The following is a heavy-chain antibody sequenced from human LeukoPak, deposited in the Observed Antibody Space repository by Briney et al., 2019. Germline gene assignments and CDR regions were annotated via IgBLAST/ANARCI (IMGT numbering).Heavy chain of an antibody. J-gene: IGHJ3*02. V-gene: IGHV3-30*04. CDR1: GFTFSSYA. CDR3: ARAKRNGFDI. Sequence: GGSLRLSCAASGFTFSSYAMHWVRQAPGKGLEWVAVISYDGSNKYYADSVKGRFTISRDNAKNSLYLQMNSLRAEDTAVYYCARAKRNGFDIWGQGTMVTVSS. CDR2: ISYDGSNK.